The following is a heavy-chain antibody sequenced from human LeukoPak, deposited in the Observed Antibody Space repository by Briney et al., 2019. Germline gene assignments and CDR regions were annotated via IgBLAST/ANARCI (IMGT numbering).Heavy chain of an antibody. J-gene: IGHJ4*02. Sequence: SETLSLTCTVSGGSISSYYWSWIRQPPGKGLEWIGYIYYSGSTNYNPSLKSRVTISVDTSKNQFSLKLSSVAAADTAVYYCARGYYDFRSGYLTPGFDYWGQGTLVTVSS. CDR1: GGSISSYY. V-gene: IGHV4-59*01. D-gene: IGHD3-3*01. CDR3: ARGYYDFRSGYLTPGFDY. CDR2: IYYSGST.